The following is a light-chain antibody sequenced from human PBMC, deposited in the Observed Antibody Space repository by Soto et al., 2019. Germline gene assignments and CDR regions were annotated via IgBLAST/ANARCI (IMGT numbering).Light chain of an antibody. CDR3: SSYTHTSTPSCV. J-gene: IGLJ1*01. CDR1: SNDVGGYNY. Sequence: QSVLTQPASVSGSPGQSITISCTGTSNDVGGYNYVSWYQQHPGKAPKLMIYEVTDRPWGVSNRFSGSKSGNTASLTISGLQAEDDADYYCSSYTHTSTPSCVFGTGTKLTVL. CDR2: EVT. V-gene: IGLV2-14*01.